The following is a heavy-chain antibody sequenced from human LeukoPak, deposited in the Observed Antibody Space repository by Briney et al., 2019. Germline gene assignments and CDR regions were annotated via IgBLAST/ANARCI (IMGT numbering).Heavy chain of an antibody. CDR1: GGSISSGSYY. V-gene: IGHV4-61*02. CDR2: IYTSGST. Sequence: SQTLSLTCILSGGSISSGSYYWDWIRQPPGKGLERIGRIYTSGSTNYNPSLTSRVAISVDTSKNEFSHKLSSVTAADTAVYYCARRYPYGEYFDYRGEGTLVSDSS. D-gene: IGHD4-17*01. J-gene: IGHJ4*02. CDR3: ARRYPYGEYFDY.